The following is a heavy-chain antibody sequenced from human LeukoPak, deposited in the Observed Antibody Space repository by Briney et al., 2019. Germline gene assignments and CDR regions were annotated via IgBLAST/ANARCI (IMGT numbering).Heavy chain of an antibody. CDR1: GFTFSDYY. Sequence: PGGSLRLSCAASGFTFSDYYMSWIRQAPGKGLEWVSYISSSGSTIYYADSVKGRFTISRDNAKNSLYLQMNSLRAKDTAVYYCARDLTNYGSGSYTFDPWGQGTLVTVSS. J-gene: IGHJ5*02. D-gene: IGHD3-10*01. CDR3: ARDLTNYGSGSYTFDP. CDR2: ISSSGSTI. V-gene: IGHV3-11*01.